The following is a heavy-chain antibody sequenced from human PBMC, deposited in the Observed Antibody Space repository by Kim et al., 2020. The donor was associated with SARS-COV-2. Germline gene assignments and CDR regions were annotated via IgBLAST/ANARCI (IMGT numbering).Heavy chain of an antibody. CDR1: GYTFTSYG. CDR2: ISAYNGNT. J-gene: IGHJ6*02. V-gene: IGHV1-18*01. D-gene: IGHD3-22*01. CDR3: ARDWPVYYYDSSEVGYYGMDV. Sequence: ASVKVSCKASGYTFTSYGISWVRQAPGQGLEWMGWISAYNGNTNYAQKLQGRVTMTTDTSTSTAYMELRSLRSDDTAVYYCARDWPVYYYDSSEVGYYGMDVWGQGTTVTVSS.